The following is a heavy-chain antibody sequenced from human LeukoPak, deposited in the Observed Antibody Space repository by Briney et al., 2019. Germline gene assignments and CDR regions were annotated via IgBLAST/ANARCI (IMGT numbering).Heavy chain of an antibody. D-gene: IGHD6-13*01. CDR1: GGSISSYY. Sequence: PSETLSLTCTVSGGSISSYYWSWIRQPPGKGLEWIGYIYYSGSTNYNPSLKGRVTISVDTSKNQFSLKLSSVTAADTAVYYCARVARIAAAGREYYFDYWGQGTLVTVSS. V-gene: IGHV4-59*01. CDR2: IYYSGST. J-gene: IGHJ4*02. CDR3: ARVARIAAAGREYYFDY.